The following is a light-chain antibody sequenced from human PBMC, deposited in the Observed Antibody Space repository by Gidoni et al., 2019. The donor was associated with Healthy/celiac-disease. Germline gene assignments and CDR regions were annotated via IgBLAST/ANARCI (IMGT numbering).Light chain of an antibody. J-gene: IGKJ1*01. CDR2: DAY. Sequence: IQITQSPSSLSASVGDRVTITCRASQSISSYLNWYQQKPGKAPKLLIYDAYSLQSGVPSRFSGSGSGTDFTLTISRMQPEDFATYYCKQSYSNPQTFGQGTKVEIK. CDR3: KQSYSNPQT. CDR1: QSISSY. V-gene: IGKV1-39*01.